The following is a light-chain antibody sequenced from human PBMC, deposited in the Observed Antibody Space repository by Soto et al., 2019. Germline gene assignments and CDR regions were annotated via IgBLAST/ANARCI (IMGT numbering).Light chain of an antibody. CDR3: ATWDDSLNGVV. V-gene: IGLV1-44*01. CDR1: SSNIGSNT. J-gene: IGLJ2*01. CDR2: SNN. Sequence: QSALTQPPSASGTPGQRVTISCSGSSSNIGSNTVNWYQQVPGTAPKLLIYSNNQRPSGVPGRFSGSKSGTSASLAISGLQSEVEADYYCATWDDSLNGVVFGGGTKLTVL.